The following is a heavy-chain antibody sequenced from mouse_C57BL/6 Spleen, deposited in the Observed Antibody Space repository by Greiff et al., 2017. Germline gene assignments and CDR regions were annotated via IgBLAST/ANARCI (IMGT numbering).Heavy chain of an antibody. J-gene: IGHJ4*01. CDR2: IWSGGST. D-gene: IGHD2-3*01. CDR3: ARNPGYWLKGPYAMDY. Sequence: VQRVESGPGLVQPSQSLSITCTVSGFSLTSYGVHWVRQSPGKGLEWLGVIWSGGSTDYNAAFISRLSISKDNSKSQVFFKMNSLQADDTAIYYWARNPGYWLKGPYAMDYWGQGTSVTVAS. CDR1: GFSLTSYG. V-gene: IGHV2-2*01.